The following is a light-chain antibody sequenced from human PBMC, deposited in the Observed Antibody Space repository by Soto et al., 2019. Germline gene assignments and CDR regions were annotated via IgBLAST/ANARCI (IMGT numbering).Light chain of an antibody. CDR2: SAS. CDR3: QQYSTSPWT. CDR1: QSVSRNY. Sequence: EIVLTQSPGTLSLSPGERATLSCRASQSVSRNYLAWYQQKPGQAPRLLMYSASSRATGIPERISGSGSGTDVTLTISRLETEDFAVYYCQQYSTSPWTFGQGTRVDFK. J-gene: IGKJ1*01. V-gene: IGKV3-20*01.